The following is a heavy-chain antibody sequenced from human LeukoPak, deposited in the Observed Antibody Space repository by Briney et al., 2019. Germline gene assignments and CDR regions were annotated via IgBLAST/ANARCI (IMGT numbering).Heavy chain of an antibody. J-gene: IGHJ4*02. Sequence: GGSLRLSCAASGFTFSSYGMHWVRQAPGKGLEWVAVISYDGSNKYYADSVKGRFTISRDNSKNTLYLQMNSLRAEDTAVYYCARGSYKYYDILTGYYSPSGFDYWGQGTLVTVSS. CDR2: ISYDGSNK. CDR1: GFTFSSYG. D-gene: IGHD3-9*01. V-gene: IGHV3-30*03. CDR3: ARGSYKYYDILTGYYSPSGFDY.